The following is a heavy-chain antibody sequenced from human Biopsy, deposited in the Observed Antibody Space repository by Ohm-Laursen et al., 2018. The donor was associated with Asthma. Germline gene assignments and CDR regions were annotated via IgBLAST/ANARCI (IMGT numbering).Heavy chain of an antibody. D-gene: IGHD3-10*01. CDR1: VYTFNSAG. CDR2: ISVYNGNT. J-gene: IGHJ6*02. CDR3: ARAVDYSHYYGIDV. V-gene: IGHV1-18*01. Sequence: ATVKVSCKTSVYTFNSAGITWVRQAPGQGLEWMGWISVYNGNTKVAQKLQDRVTMITDTSTSTAYMELRSLRSDDTAVYFCARAVDYSHYYGIDVWGQGTTVTVS.